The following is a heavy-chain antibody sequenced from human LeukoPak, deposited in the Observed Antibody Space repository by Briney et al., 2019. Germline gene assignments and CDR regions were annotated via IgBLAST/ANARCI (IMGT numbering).Heavy chain of an antibody. CDR3: ATDSRYFDTNRYFDP. Sequence: ASVKVSCKVSGDSLTELSMHWVRQAPGQGLEWMGGFDAEQGEIIYAQEFQGRVTMTEDTSTNTAYMELSSLTSADSAVYYCATDSRYFDTNRYFDPWGQGTLITVSS. V-gene: IGHV1-24*01. J-gene: IGHJ5*02. CDR1: GDSLTELS. D-gene: IGHD3-22*01. CDR2: FDAEQGEI.